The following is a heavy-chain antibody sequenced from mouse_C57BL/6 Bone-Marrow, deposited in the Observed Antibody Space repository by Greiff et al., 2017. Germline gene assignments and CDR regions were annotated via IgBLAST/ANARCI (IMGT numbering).Heavy chain of an antibody. D-gene: IGHD1-1*01. CDR1: GFTFSDYY. J-gene: IGHJ1*03. CDR3: ARRYYYGSSFSYWYFDV. Sequence: EVKLVESGGGLVQPGGSLKLSCAASGFTFSDYYMYWVRQTPEKRLEWVAYISNGGGSTYYPDTVKGRFTISRDNAKNTLYLQMSRLKSEDTAMYYCARRYYYGSSFSYWYFDVWGTGTTVTVSS. V-gene: IGHV5-12*01. CDR2: ISNGGGST.